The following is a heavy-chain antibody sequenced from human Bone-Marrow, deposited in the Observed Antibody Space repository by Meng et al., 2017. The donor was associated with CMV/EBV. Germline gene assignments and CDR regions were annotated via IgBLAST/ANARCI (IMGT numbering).Heavy chain of an antibody. D-gene: IGHD3-10*01. J-gene: IGHJ4*02. CDR2: ISGSGGST. CDR3: AKPAFGETDY. Sequence: GESLKISCAASGFTFSSYWMSWVRQAPGKGLEWVSAISGSGGSTYYADSVKGRFAISRDNSKNTLYLQMNSLRAEDTAVYYCAKPAFGETDYWGQGTLVTVSS. V-gene: IGHV3-23*01. CDR1: GFTFSSYW.